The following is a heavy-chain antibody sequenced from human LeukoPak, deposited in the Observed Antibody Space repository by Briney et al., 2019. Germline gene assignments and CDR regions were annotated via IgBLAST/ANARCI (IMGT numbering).Heavy chain of an antibody. D-gene: IGHD4-23*01. CDR1: GFTFSSYD. CDR2: ISGSGGST. CDR3: AKGHENSGDWLEL. J-gene: IGHJ5*02. Sequence: GGSLRLSCAASGFTFSSYDMSWVRQAPGKGLEWVSAISGSGGSTYYADSVKGRFTISRDNSKNTLYLQMNSLRAEDTAVYYCAKGHENSGDWLELWGQGTLVTVSS. V-gene: IGHV3-23*01.